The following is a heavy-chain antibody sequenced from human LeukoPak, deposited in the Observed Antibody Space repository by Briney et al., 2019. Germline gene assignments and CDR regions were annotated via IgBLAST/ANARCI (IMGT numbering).Heavy chain of an antibody. D-gene: IGHD3-10*01. CDR2: IYYSGST. CDR3: ARRPGSRTDY. CDR1: GASITTYY. Sequence: PSETLSLTCTVSGASITTYYWSWIRQPPGKGLEWIGNIYYSGSTNYNPSLKSRVTISVDTSKNQFSLKLSSVTAADTAVYYCARRPGSRTDYWGQGTLVTVSS. V-gene: IGHV4-59*12. J-gene: IGHJ4*02.